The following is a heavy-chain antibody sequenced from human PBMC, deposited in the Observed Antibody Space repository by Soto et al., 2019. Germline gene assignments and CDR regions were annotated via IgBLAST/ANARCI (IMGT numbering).Heavy chain of an antibody. V-gene: IGHV4-59*01. D-gene: IGHD5-12*01. CDR2: IYYSGST. CDR1: GGSISSYY. J-gene: IGHJ4*02. CDR3: ARDRVGNGYKPEYYFDY. Sequence: PSETLSLTCTVSGGSISSYYWSWIRQPPGKGLEWIGYIYYSGSTNYNPSLKSRVTISVDTSKNQFSLKLSSVTAADTAVYYCARDRVGNGYKPEYYFDYWGQGTLVTVSS.